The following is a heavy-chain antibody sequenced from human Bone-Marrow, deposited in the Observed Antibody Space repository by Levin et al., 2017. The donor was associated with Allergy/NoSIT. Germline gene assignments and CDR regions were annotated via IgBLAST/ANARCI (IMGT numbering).Heavy chain of an antibody. D-gene: IGHD6-19*01. V-gene: IGHV4-61*01. CDR2: INYRGST. CDR1: GGSVSSGTYY. CDR3: ARNRIVVAGGNDNYYGMDG. J-gene: IGHJ6*02. Sequence: SETLSLTCTVSGGSVSSGTYYWSWIRQPPGKGLEWIGYINYRGSTKYNPSLKSRVTISVDTSKNEFSLKLSSVTAADTAVYYCARNRIVVAGGNDNYYGMDGWGQGTTVTVSS.